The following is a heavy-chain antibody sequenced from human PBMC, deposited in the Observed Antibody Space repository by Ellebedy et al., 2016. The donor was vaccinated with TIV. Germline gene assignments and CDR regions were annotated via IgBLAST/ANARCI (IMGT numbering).Heavy chain of an antibody. CDR2: ISWDSVTI. J-gene: IGHJ3*02. D-gene: IGHD5-18*01. Sequence: SLKISXAASGFTFENYTMHWVRQAPGKGLEWVSGISWDSVTIGCADSVKGRFSMSRDNAKNSLYLQMNSLRVEDAALYYCASSGVTGLDAFDIWGQGRMVTVSS. V-gene: IGHV3-9*01. CDR3: ASSGVTGLDAFDI. CDR1: GFTFENYT.